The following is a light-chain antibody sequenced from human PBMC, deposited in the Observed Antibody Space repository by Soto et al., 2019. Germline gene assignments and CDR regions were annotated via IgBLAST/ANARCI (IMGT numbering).Light chain of an antibody. V-gene: IGKV3-11*01. CDR1: QSVSSN. J-gene: IGKJ1*01. Sequence: EIVMTQSPGTLSVSPGEGATLSCRASQSVSSNVAWYQQKPGQAPRLLIYDASNRATGIPARFSGSGSGTDFTLTISSLEPEDFAVYYCQQRSNWPRTFGQGTKVDIK. CDR2: DAS. CDR3: QQRSNWPRT.